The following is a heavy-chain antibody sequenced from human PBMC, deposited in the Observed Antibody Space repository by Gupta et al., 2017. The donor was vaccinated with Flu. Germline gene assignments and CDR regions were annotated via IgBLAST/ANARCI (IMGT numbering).Heavy chain of an antibody. D-gene: IGHD4-17*01. CDR2: IYSSEST. CDR3: ARDITVSPGWFDP. V-gene: IGHV4-4*07. J-gene: IGHJ5*02. Sequence: QVQLQESGPGLVKPSETLSLTCTVSGGSISTHYWSWIRQPAGKGLEWIGRIYSSESTKYNPSLKSRVAMSVDTSKNQFSLKLTSVTAADTAVYYCARDITVSPGWFDPWGQGTLVTVSS. CDR1: GGSISTHY.